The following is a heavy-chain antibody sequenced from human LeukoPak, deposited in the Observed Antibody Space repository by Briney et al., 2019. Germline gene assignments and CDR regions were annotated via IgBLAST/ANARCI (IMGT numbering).Heavy chain of an antibody. J-gene: IGHJ4*02. D-gene: IGHD3-22*01. V-gene: IGHV3-49*04. CDR3: ARTSYDNSAYQFGY. Sequence: GGSMRLSCTASGLIFGDYAMNWVRKAPGKGLEWVGFITSKAYGGTTKYAAPVKGRFTISREDSKSIAYLQMNSLNTEDTARYFWARTSYDNSAYQFGYWEQGTLDTVFS. CDR1: GLIFGDYA. CDR2: ITSKAYGGTT.